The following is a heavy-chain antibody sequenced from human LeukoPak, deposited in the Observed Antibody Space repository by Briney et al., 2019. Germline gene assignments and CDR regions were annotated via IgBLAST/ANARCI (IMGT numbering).Heavy chain of an antibody. Sequence: PSETLSLTCTVSGGSISSYYWSWIRQPPGKGLEWIGYIYYSGSTNYNPSLKSRVTISVDTSKNQFCLKLSSVTAADTAVYYCARGKAEYYDFWSGTIFDYWGQGTLVTVSS. V-gene: IGHV4-59*01. CDR3: ARGKAEYYDFWSGTIFDY. D-gene: IGHD3-3*01. CDR1: GGSISSYY. J-gene: IGHJ4*02. CDR2: IYYSGST.